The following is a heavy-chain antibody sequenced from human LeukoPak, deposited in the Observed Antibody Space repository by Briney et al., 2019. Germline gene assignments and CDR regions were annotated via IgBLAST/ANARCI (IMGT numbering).Heavy chain of an antibody. CDR3: ARGGITIFGVVSGAFDI. J-gene: IGHJ3*02. V-gene: IGHV3-48*03. Sequence: GGSLRLSCAASGFTFSSYEMNWVRQAPGKGLEWVSYISSSGSTIYNADSVEGQFTISRDNAKNSLYLQMNSLRAEDTAAYYCARGGITIFGVVSGAFDIWGQGTMVTVSS. D-gene: IGHD3-3*01. CDR2: ISSSGSTI. CDR1: GFTFSSYE.